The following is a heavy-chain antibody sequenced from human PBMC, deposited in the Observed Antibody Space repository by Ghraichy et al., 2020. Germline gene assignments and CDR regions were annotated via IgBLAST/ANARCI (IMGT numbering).Heavy chain of an antibody. V-gene: IGHV4-39*01. CDR2: ISSTGTT. CDR3: ASHKGARDTTGCYRVWFDP. Sequence: ESLNISCTVSGDSISRSTYYWGWIRQPPGKGLEWIGSISSTGTTDDNPSLKSRLTLSVDTTKNQFSLKLSSVTAADTAVYYCASHKGARDTTGCYRVWFDPWGQGTQVTVSS. D-gene: IGHD2-2*02. CDR1: GDSISRSTYY. J-gene: IGHJ5*02.